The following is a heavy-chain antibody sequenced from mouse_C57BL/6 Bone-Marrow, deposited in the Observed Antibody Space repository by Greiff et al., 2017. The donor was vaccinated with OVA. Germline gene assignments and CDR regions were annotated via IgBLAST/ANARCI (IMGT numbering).Heavy chain of an antibody. V-gene: IGHV1-59*01. CDR2: IDPSDSYT. CDR1: GYTFTSYG. J-gene: IGHJ2*01. D-gene: IGHD4-1*01. CDR3: AKLGEDY. Sequence: VQLQQPGAELVRPGTSVKLSCKASGYTFTSYGMHWVKQRPGQGLEWIGVIDPSDSYTNYNQKFKGKATLTVDTSSSTAYMQLSSLTSEDSAVYYCAKLGEDYWGQGTTLTVSS.